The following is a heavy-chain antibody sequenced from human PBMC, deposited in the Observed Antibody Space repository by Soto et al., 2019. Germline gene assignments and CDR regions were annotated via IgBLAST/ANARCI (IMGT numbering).Heavy chain of an antibody. V-gene: IGHV1-69*12. CDR3: VLMLERRQPQYFDY. CDR1: GGTFSSYA. Sequence: QVQLVQSGAELKKPGSSVKVSCKASGGTFSSYAISWVRQAPGQGLEWMGGIIPIFGTANYAQKFQGRVTITADESTSTAYMELSSLRSEDTAVYYCVLMLERRQPQYFDYWGQGTLVTVSS. J-gene: IGHJ4*02. CDR2: IIPIFGTA. D-gene: IGHD1-1*01.